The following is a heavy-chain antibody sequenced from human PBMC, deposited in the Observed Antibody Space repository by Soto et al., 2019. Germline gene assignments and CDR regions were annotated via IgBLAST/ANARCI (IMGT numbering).Heavy chain of an antibody. Sequence: GQQQQWGAGLLKPSETLSLTCAVYGGSFSGYYWSWIRQPPRKGLEWIGEINHSGSSNYNPSLKSRVTISVDTSQNHFSLKLSSVTAADTAVYYCARGRGIAAAGTNWFDPWGQGTLVTVSS. D-gene: IGHD6-13*01. CDR2: INHSGSS. J-gene: IGHJ5*02. CDR3: ARGRGIAAAGTNWFDP. CDR1: GGSFSGYY. V-gene: IGHV4-34*02.